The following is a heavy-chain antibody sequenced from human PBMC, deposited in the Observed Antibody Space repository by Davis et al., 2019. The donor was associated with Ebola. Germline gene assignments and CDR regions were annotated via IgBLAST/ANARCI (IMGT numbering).Heavy chain of an antibody. D-gene: IGHD2-8*01. CDR1: GFTFSHYG. J-gene: IGHJ6*02. CDR3: AAGRRPSNYYDFYYNLDV. CDR2: ISYDGSNI. V-gene: IGHV3-30*03. Sequence: GGSLRLSCAASGFTFSHYGMHWVRQAPGKGLEWVSVISYDGSNIYYADSVKGRFTISRDNSKNTVYLQMNSLRAEDSAVYHCAAGRRPSNYYDFYYNLDVWGQGTTVTVSS.